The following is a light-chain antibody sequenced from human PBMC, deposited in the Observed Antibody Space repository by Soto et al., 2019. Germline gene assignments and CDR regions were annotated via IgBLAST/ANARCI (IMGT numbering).Light chain of an antibody. Sequence: QSALTQPPSASGSPGQSVTISCTGTSNDVGNYNYVSWYQQHPGKAPKVLISEVSKRPSGVPDRFSGSESGNMASLTVSGLQAEDEADYYCSSYSGTNNLLIFGGGTKLTVL. J-gene: IGLJ2*01. CDR3: SSYSGTNNLLI. V-gene: IGLV2-8*01. CDR2: EVS. CDR1: SNDVGNYNY.